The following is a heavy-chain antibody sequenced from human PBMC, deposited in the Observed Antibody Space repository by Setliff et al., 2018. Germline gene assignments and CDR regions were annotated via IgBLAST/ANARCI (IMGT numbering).Heavy chain of an antibody. Sequence: PSETLSLTCAVYGDSFSDYYWSWIRQPPGKGLEWIEEINHRGSTNYSPSLDSRVTIPLDTSKNHFSLRLSSVTAADTAVYYCASPRRDDLDSPFDAFDIWGQGTKVTVSS. CDR3: ASPRRDDLDSPFDAFDI. V-gene: IGHV4-34*01. CDR2: INHRGST. J-gene: IGHJ3*02. CDR1: GDSFSDYY. D-gene: IGHD3-3*01.